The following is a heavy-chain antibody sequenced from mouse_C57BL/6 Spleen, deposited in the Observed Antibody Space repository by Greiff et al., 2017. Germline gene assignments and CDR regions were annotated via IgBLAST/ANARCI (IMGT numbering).Heavy chain of an antibody. CDR2: IYPGDGDT. V-gene: IGHV1-80*01. CDR3: AQRGGRYFDV. CDR1: GYAFSSYW. Sequence: LQQSGASVKISCKASGYAFSSYWMNWVKQRPGKGLEWIGQIYPGDGDTNYNGKFKGKATLTADKSSSTAYMQLSSLTSEDSAVYFCAQRGGRYFDVWGTGTTVTVSS. J-gene: IGHJ1*03.